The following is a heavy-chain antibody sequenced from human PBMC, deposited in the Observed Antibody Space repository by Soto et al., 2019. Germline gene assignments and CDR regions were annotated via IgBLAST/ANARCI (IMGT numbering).Heavy chain of an antibody. D-gene: IGHD2-2*01. J-gene: IGHJ6*02. Sequence: TGGSLRLSCAASGFTFSDHYMDWVRQAPGKGLEWVGRARNKANRYTTEYAASVKGRFTISRDDSKNSLYLQMNSLKAEDTAVYYCARYCSSTSCSSLYYYFGMDVWGQGTTVTVSS. CDR2: ARNKANRYTT. CDR1: GFTFSDHY. CDR3: ARYCSSTSCSSLYYYFGMDV. V-gene: IGHV3-72*01.